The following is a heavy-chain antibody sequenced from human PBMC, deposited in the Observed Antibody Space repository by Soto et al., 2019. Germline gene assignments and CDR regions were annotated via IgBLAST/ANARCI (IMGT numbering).Heavy chain of an antibody. CDR3: AREGTYCSGGSCYPHFDY. CDR2: FDPEDGET. D-gene: IGHD2-15*01. CDR1: GYTLTELS. Sequence: ASVKVSCKVSGYTLTELSMHWVRQAPGKGLEWMGGFDPEDGETIYAQKFQGRVTMTEDTSTDTAYMELNSLRAEDTAVYYCAREGTYCSGGSCYPHFDYWGQGTLVTVSS. J-gene: IGHJ4*02. V-gene: IGHV1-24*01.